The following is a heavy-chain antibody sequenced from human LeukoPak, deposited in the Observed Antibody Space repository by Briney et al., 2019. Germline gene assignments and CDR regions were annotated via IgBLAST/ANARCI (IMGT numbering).Heavy chain of an antibody. CDR1: GYTFTGYY. J-gene: IGHJ4*02. CDR3: ARDYGYSYGYGYFDY. CDR2: IIPIFGTA. D-gene: IGHD5-18*01. Sequence: GASVKVSCKASGYTFTGYYMHWVRQAPGQGLEWMGGIIPIFGTANYAQKFQGRVTITTDESTSTAYMELSSLRSEDTAVYYCARDYGYSYGYGYFDYWGQGTLVTVSS. V-gene: IGHV1-69*05.